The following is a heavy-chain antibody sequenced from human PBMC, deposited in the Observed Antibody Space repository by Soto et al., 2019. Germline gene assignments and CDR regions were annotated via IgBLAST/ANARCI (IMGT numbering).Heavy chain of an antibody. J-gene: IGHJ4*02. CDR3: GIDYYHVSASYAGIPLAY. Sequence: LRQSCPVADVCSSSNYLRWVRQGAGNGLEWVSVHYSGDGTFYADSVRGRLIISSDNSKNTLYLQLSSLRAEAAFLLHCGIDYYHVSASYAGIPLAYWAQGALVTVSS. CDR1: DVCSSSNY. CDR2: HYSGDGT. V-gene: IGHV3-53*01. D-gene: IGHD3-16*01.